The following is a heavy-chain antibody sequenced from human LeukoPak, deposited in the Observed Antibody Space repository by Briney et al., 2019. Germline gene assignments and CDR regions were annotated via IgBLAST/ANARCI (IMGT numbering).Heavy chain of an antibody. CDR3: ARWGTLSSYYYYYYGMDV. Sequence: VASVKVSCKASGYTFTSYDINWVRQATGQGLEWMGWMNPNSGNTGYAQKFQGRVTMTRNTSISTVYMELSSLRSEDTAMYYCARWGTLSSYYYYYYGMDVWGQGTTVTVSS. D-gene: IGHD3-16*01. CDR1: GYTFTSYD. CDR2: MNPNSGNT. V-gene: IGHV1-8*01. J-gene: IGHJ6*02.